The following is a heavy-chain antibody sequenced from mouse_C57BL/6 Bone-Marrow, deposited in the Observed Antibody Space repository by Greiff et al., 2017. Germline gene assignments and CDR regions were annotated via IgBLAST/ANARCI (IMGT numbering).Heavy chain of an antibody. Sequence: EVKLMESGPGLAKPSQTLSLTCSVTGYSITSDYWNWIRKFPGNKLEYMGYISYSGSTYYNPSLKSRISITRDTSKNQYYLQLNSVTTEDTATSYCARYPYYDGSSYWYFDVWGTGTTVTVSS. V-gene: IGHV3-8*01. J-gene: IGHJ1*03. D-gene: IGHD1-1*01. CDR1: GYSITSDY. CDR2: ISYSGST. CDR3: ARYPYYDGSSYWYFDV.